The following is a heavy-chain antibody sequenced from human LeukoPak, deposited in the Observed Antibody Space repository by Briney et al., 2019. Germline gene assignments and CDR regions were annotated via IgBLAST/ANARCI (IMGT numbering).Heavy chain of an antibody. V-gene: IGHV4-34*01. Sequence: NASETLSLTCAVYGGSFSGYYWSWIRQPPGKGLEWIGEINHSGSTNYNPSLKSRVTISVDTSKNQFSLKLSSVTAADTAVYYCARLSSQQLVEYNWFDPWGQGTLVTVSS. CDR2: INHSGST. D-gene: IGHD6-13*01. J-gene: IGHJ5*02. CDR3: ARLSSQQLVEYNWFDP. CDR1: GGSFSGYY.